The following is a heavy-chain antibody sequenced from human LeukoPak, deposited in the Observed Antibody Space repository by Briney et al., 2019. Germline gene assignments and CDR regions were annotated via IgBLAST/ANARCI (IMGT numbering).Heavy chain of an antibody. CDR3: ARSGGVPFDY. CDR2: IYYSGST. D-gene: IGHD3-10*01. V-gene: IGHV4-59*12. Sequence: PSETLSLTCTVSGGSISSYYWSWIRQPPGKGLEWIGYIYYSGSTYYNPSLKSRVTISVDTSKNQFSLKLSSVTAADTAVYYCARSGGVPFDYWGQGTLVTVSS. J-gene: IGHJ4*02. CDR1: GGSISSYY.